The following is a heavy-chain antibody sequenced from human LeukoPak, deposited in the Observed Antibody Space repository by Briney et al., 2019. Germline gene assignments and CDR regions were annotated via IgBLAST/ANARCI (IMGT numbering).Heavy chain of an antibody. CDR2: INHSGST. CDR3: ARRPYSSSSDC. CDR1: GGSFSGYY. V-gene: IGHV4-34*01. J-gene: IGHJ4*02. Sequence: SETLSLTCAVYGGSFSGYYWSWIRQPPGKGLEWIGEINHSGSTNYNPSLKSRVTISVDTSKNQFSLKLSSVTAADTAVYYCARRPYSSSSDCWGQGTLVTVSS. D-gene: IGHD6-13*01.